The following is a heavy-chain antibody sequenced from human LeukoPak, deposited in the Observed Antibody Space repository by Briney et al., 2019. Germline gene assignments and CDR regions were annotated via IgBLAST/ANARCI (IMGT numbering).Heavy chain of an antibody. J-gene: IGHJ4*02. CDR3: ARGGIQLWLPAPQDY. D-gene: IGHD5-18*01. V-gene: IGHV4-38-2*02. CDR1: GYSISSGYY. CDR2: IYHSGST. Sequence: SETLSLTCTVSGYSISSGYYWGWIRQPPGKGLEWIGSIYHSGSTYYNPSLKSRVTISVDTSKNQFSLKLSSVTAADTAVYYCARGGIQLWLPAPQDYWGQGTLVTVSS.